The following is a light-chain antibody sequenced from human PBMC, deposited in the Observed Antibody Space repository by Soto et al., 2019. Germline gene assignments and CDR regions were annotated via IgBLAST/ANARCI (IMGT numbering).Light chain of an antibody. CDR3: AQGLATPVT. CDR2: LGS. V-gene: IGKV2-28*01. CDR1: RNLLHSNGYYY. J-gene: IGKJ4*01. Sequence: EIVLTQSPLSLPVTPGEPASISCRSSRNLLHSNGYYYLDWYLQQPGQSPQLLIYLGSNRASGVPDRFSGSVSGTDFTLTISRVEAEDVGVYFCAQGLATPVTFGGGTKVEIK.